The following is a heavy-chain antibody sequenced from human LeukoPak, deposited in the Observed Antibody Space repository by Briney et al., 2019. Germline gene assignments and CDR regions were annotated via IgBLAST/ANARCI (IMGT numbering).Heavy chain of an antibody. Sequence: GGSLRLSCAAPGFTFSSYRMNWVGQAPGKGLGWVSSISRRRSNIYYADSVKGRFTISRDNAKNSLYLQMNSLRAEDTAVYYCARDVRPEAAAEGYYYYYYMDVWGKGTTVTVSS. CDR1: GFTFSSYR. CDR2: ISRRRSNI. D-gene: IGHD6-13*01. CDR3: ARDVRPEAAAEGYYYYYYMDV. V-gene: IGHV3-21*01. J-gene: IGHJ6*03.